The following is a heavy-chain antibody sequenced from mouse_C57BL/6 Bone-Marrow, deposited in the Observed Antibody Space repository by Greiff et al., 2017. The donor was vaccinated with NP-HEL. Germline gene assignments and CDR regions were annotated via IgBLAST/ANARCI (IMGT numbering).Heavy chain of an antibody. CDR1: GFTFSSYA. V-gene: IGHV5-4*01. J-gene: IGHJ2*01. CDR3: ARDRGELRRKRFDY. CDR2: ISDGGSYT. Sequence: EVKLMESGGGLVKPGGSLKLSCAASGFTFSSYAMSWVRQTPEKRLEWVATISDGGSYTYYPDKVKGRFTLSRDNSNNNPYLQLSPLKSGDTDMYDCARDRGELRRKRFDYWGQGTTLTVSS. D-gene: IGHD2-4*01.